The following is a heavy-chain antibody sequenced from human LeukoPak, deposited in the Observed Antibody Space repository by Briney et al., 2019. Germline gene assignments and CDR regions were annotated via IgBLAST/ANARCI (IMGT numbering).Heavy chain of an antibody. CDR2: ISAYNGNT. V-gene: IGHV1-18*04. J-gene: IGHJ4*02. D-gene: IGHD6-19*01. CDR1: GYIFTGYY. CDR3: ARGFQEQWLVFDY. Sequence: ASVKVSCKASGYIFTGYYMHWVRQAPGQGLEWMGWISAYNGNTNYAQKLQGRVTMTTDTSTSTAYMELRSMRSDDTAVYCCARGFQEQWLVFDYWGQGTLVTVSS.